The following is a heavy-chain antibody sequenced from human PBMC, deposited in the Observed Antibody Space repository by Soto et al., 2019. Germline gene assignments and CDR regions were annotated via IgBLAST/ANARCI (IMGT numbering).Heavy chain of an antibody. Sequence: EVQLLESGGGLVQPGGSLRLSCAASGFTFSSYAMSWVRQAPGKGLEWVSAISGSGGSTYYADSVKGRFTISRDNSKNTLYLQMTSLRAEDKAVYYCAKDRRTTVTTGRYYYGMDVWGQGTTVTVSS. CDR3: AKDRRTTVTTGRYYYGMDV. J-gene: IGHJ6*02. D-gene: IGHD4-17*01. CDR2: ISGSGGST. V-gene: IGHV3-23*01. CDR1: GFTFSSYA.